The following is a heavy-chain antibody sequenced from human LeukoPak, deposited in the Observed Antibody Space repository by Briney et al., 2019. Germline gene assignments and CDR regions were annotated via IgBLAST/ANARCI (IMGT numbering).Heavy chain of an antibody. CDR1: GFTLGTYW. J-gene: IGHJ6*03. D-gene: IGHD2-2*01. V-gene: IGHV3-23*01. Sequence: GGSLRLSCAASGFTLGTYWMSWVRQAPGKGLEWVSAISGSGGSTYYADSVKGRFTISRDNSKNTLYLQMNSLRAEDTAVYYCAKLFRDCSSTSCSNYYYYYMDVWGKGTTVTVSS. CDR3: AKLFRDCSSTSCSNYYYYYMDV. CDR2: ISGSGGST.